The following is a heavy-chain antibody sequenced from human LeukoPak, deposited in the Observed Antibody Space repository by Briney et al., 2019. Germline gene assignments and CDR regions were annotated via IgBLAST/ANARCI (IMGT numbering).Heavy chain of an antibody. CDR3: VVAATLVY. CDR2: INPNSGGT. J-gene: IGHJ4*02. D-gene: IGHD2-15*01. CDR1: GYTFTGHY. V-gene: IGHV1-2*02. Sequence: ASVKVSCKTSGYTFTGHYMHWVRQAPGQGLEWMGWINPNSGGTNYAQKFQGRVTMTRDTSISTAYMELSRLRSDDTAVYYCVVAATLVYWGQGTLVTVSS.